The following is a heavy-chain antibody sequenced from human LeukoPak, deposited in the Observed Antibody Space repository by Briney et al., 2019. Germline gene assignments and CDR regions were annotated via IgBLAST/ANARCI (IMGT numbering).Heavy chain of an antibody. V-gene: IGHV3-21*04. CDR1: GFTFSSYS. Sequence: GGSLRLSCAASGFTFSSYSMNWVRQAPGKGLEWVSSISSSSNYIYYADSVKGRFTISRDNAKNSLYLQMNSLRAEDTAVYYCAKGAGTTTLEWYFDLWGRGTLVTVSS. CDR3: AKGAGTTTLEWYFDL. CDR2: ISSSSNYI. J-gene: IGHJ2*01. D-gene: IGHD1-14*01.